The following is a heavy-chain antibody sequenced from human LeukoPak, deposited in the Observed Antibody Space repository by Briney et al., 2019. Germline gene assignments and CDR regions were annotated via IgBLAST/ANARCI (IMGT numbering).Heavy chain of an antibody. CDR1: GFTFRSYA. J-gene: IGHJ4*02. CDR3: AKESGNSGTWPQNYFDY. CDR2: IGGNGDGT. Sequence: GGSLRLSCETSGFTFRSYAMTWVRQAPGRGLEWVSSIGGNGDGTYYADSVRGRFSISRDNSGNTLFLQMNSLSAEDTALYYCAKESGNSGTWPQNYFDYWGQGSLVTVSS. D-gene: IGHD6-13*01. V-gene: IGHV3-23*01.